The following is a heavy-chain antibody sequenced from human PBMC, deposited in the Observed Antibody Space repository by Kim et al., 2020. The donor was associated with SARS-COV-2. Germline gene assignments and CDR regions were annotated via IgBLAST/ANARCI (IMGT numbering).Heavy chain of an antibody. D-gene: IGHD3-3*01. CDR1: GYTFTGHY. CDR2: INPNGGDT. J-gene: IGHJ5*02. CDR3: TRDSNSDFWSGYSQGKRFDP. V-gene: IGHV1-2*02. Sequence: ASVKVSCKASGYTFTGHYIHWVRQAPGQRLEWMGWINPNGGDTNYAETFQGRIIMTSDTSITTVYLDLSRLRSDDTAVYYCTRDSNSDFWSGYSQGKRFDPWGQGTLVTVSS.